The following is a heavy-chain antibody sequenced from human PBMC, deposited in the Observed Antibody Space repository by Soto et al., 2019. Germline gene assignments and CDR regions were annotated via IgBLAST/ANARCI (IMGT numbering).Heavy chain of an antibody. V-gene: IGHV1-2*02. CDR3: ARGALTVANWFDP. J-gene: IGHJ5*02. Sequence: QVQLVQSGAEVKKPGASVKVSCKASGYTFTDYYMNWVRQAPGQGLEWMGWINPNNGVTNYAQKFQGRVTMTRDPSISTAYMDLSRLRSDDTALYYCARGALTVANWFDPWGQGTQVTVSS. CDR2: INPNNGVT. D-gene: IGHD6-19*01. CDR1: GYTFTDYY.